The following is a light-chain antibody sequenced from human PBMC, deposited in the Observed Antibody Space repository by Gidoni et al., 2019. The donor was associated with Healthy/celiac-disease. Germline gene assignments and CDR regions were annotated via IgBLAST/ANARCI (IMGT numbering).Light chain of an antibody. CDR2: EAS. V-gene: IGKV3-11*01. CDR1: QSVSSY. J-gene: IGKJ1*01. CDR3: QQRSNWPPWT. Sequence: EIVLTQSPATLSLSPGERATLSCRASQSVSSYLAWYQQKPGQAPRLLIYEASSRATGIPARFSGSGSGTAFTLTISSLEPEDFAVYYCQQRSNWPPWTFGQXTKVEIK.